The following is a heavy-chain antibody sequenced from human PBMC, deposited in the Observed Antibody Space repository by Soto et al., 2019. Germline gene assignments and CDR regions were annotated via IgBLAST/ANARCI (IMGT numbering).Heavy chain of an antibody. J-gene: IGHJ4*02. V-gene: IGHV3-23*01. CDR1: GFALSNYA. D-gene: IGHD2-15*01. CDR2: IMGTGDSA. Sequence: EVQLLESGGDLVQPGGSLRLSCAASGFALSNYAMSWVRQAPGKGLEWVSTIMGTGDSAYYADSVRGRFTISRDDSKNTLFLQINNLRGDDTALYYCATQDFDFWGEGTLVNVSS. CDR3: ATQDFDF.